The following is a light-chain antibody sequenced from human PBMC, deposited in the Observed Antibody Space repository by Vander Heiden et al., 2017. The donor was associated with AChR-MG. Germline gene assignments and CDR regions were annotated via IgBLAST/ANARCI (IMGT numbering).Light chain of an antibody. CDR2: DAS. CDR1: QNVNNK. J-gene: IGKJ2*01. CDR3: QQYVGSPQT. V-gene: IGKV3-20*01. Sequence: EIVLTQSPGTVSVSPGGRATLSCRASQNVNNKLAWYQQTPGQPPRLLIYDASRRATGITDKFSGSGSGADFTLTIVRLEPEDFAVYYCQQYVGSPQTFGQGTKVEV.